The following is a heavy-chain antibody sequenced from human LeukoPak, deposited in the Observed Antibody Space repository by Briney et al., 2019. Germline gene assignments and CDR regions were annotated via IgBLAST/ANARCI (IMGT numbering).Heavy chain of an antibody. Sequence: PSETLSLTRTVSGGSISSYYGSWIRQPPGKGLEWIGYIYYSGSTNYNPSLKSRVTISVGTSKNQFSLKLSSVTAADTAVYYCARGIGWFGELKNWFDPWGQGTLVTVSS. CDR2: IYYSGST. CDR3: ARGIGWFGELKNWFDP. J-gene: IGHJ5*02. V-gene: IGHV4-59*01. D-gene: IGHD3-10*01. CDR1: GGSISSYY.